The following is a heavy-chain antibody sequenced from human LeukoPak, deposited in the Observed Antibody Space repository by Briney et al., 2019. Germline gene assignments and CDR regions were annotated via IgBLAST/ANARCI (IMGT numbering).Heavy chain of an antibody. CDR1: GDSISTRTYH. CDR2: IYYSGST. J-gene: IGHJ4*02. D-gene: IGHD6-19*01. CDR3: ARLAGPSHFINY. V-gene: IGHV4-39*01. Sequence: SETLSLTCTVSGDSISTRTYHWGWIRQPPGKGLEWIGTIYYSGSTYYNASLKRRVAISVDTSKNGFSLNLSSVTAADTAVYYCARLAGPSHFINYWGQGTLVTVSS.